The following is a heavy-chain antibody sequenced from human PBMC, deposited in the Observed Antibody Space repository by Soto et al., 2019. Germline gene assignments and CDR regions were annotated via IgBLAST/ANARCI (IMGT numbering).Heavy chain of an antibody. Sequence: SETLSLTCAVYGVSFSGYYWSCIRQPPGKWLEWIGEINHSGSTNYNPSLKSRVTISVDTSKNQFSLKLSSVTAADTAVYYCARVDYYDSSGEYYFQYLGQGTLVTVSS. D-gene: IGHD3-22*01. V-gene: IGHV4-34*01. CDR1: GVSFSGYY. CDR2: INHSGST. CDR3: ARVDYYDSSGEYYFQY. J-gene: IGHJ4*02.